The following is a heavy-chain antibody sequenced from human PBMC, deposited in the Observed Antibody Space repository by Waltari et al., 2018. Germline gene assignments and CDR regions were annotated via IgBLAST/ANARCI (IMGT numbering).Heavy chain of an antibody. D-gene: IGHD4-17*01. J-gene: IGHJ4*02. V-gene: IGHV1-69*01. CDR1: GGTFSSYA. Sequence: QVQLVQSGAAVKKPGSSVKVSCKASGGTFSSYAISWVRQAPGQGLEWMGGIIPSSGTANDAQKFQGRGQITADESTSTAYMELSSLSSEDTAVYYCARDAYGGKPNGDYWVQGTLVTVSS. CDR2: IIPSSGTA. CDR3: ARDAYGGKPNGDY.